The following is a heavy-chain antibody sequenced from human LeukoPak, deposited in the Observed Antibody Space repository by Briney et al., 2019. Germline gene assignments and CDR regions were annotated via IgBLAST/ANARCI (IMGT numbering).Heavy chain of an antibody. Sequence: PSETLSLTCAVYGGSFSGYYWSRIRQPPGKGLEWTGEINHSGSTNYNPSLKSRVTISVDTSKNQFSLKLSSVTAADTAVYYCARHGSRYSSSWYKMYYFDYWGQGTLVTVSS. J-gene: IGHJ4*02. D-gene: IGHD6-13*01. CDR2: INHSGST. V-gene: IGHV4-34*01. CDR1: GGSFSGYY. CDR3: ARHGSRYSSSWYKMYYFDY.